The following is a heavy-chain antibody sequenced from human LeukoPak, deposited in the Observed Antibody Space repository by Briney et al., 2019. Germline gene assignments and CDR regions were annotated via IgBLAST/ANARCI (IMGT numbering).Heavy chain of an antibody. Sequence: SETLSLTCAVYGGSFSGHYWTWIRQPPGKALEWVGQIHHSGSTNYNPSLKSRLIISVDTSKNHFSLKLSSVTAADTAVYYCARAPAATGTIDYWGQGTLVTVSS. D-gene: IGHD6-13*01. J-gene: IGHJ4*02. CDR1: GGSFSGHY. CDR3: ARAPAATGTIDY. V-gene: IGHV4-34*01. CDR2: IHHSGST.